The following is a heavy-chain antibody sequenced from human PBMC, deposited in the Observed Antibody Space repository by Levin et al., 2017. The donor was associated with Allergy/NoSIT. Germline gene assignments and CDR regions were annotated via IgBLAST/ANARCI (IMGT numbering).Heavy chain of an antibody. D-gene: IGHD6-19*01. CDR1: GFTFSSYA. CDR3: AKGIGIAVAGTAAGY. CDR2: ISGSGGST. J-gene: IGHJ4*02. V-gene: IGHV3-23*01. Sequence: GGSLRLSCAASGFTFSSYAMSWVRQAPGKGLEWVSAISGSGGSTYYADSVKGRFTISRDNSKNTLYLQMNSLRAEDTAVYYCAKGIGIAVAGTAAGYWGQGTLVTVSS.